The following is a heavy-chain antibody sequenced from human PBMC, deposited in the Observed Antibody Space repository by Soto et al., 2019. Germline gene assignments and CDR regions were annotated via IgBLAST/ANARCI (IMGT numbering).Heavy chain of an antibody. CDR1: GYTLTNYA. CDR3: ARDCTGGSCFCIY. V-gene: IGHV1-18*01. J-gene: IGHJ4*02. D-gene: IGHD2-15*01. Sequence: ASVKVSCKASGYTLTNYAISWVRQAPGQGPEWMGWINTYNGNSNYAQKFQGRVTMTTDTSTNTAYIELRSLTSDDTAVYYCARDCTGGSCFCIYWGQGTLVTVSS. CDR2: INTYNGNS.